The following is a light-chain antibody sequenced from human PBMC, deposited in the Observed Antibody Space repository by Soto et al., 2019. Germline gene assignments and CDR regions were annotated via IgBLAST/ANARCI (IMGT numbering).Light chain of an antibody. V-gene: IGKV1-39*01. J-gene: IGKJ4*01. CDR3: QQSHSSPLS. CDR1: QSISRN. CDR2: TAS. Sequence: IQMTQSPSSLSVSVGDRVTITCRASQSISRNLNCYQQKPGKAPELLIYTASNLQSGVPSRFSGSGSGTDFALTISSLQPEDSAVYYCQQSHSSPLSFGGGTKVEFK.